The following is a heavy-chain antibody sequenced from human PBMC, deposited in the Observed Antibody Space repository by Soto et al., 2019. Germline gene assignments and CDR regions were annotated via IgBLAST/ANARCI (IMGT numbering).Heavy chain of an antibody. CDR3: AIDKCSSTSCYSI. J-gene: IGHJ4*02. D-gene: IGHD2-2*01. CDR1: GFTFSSYS. Sequence: EVLLVESGGGLVKPGGSLRLSCAASGFTFSSYSMNWVRQAPGKGLEWVSSISSSSSYIYYADSVKGRFTISRDNAKNSLYLQMNSLRAEDTAVYYCAIDKCSSTSCYSIWGQGTQVTVSS. CDR2: ISSSSSYI. V-gene: IGHV3-21*01.